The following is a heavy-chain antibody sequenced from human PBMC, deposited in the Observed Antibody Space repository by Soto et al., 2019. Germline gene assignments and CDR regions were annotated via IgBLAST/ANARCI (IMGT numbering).Heavy chain of an antibody. J-gene: IGHJ4*02. CDR3: ARVGIGYCSSTSCYPYYFDY. CDR2: ISSSGSTI. Sequence: QVQLVESGGGLVKPGGSLRLSCAASGFTFSDYYMSWIRQATVKGLEWGSYISSSGSTIYYAESVKGRFTISRDNAKNSLYLQMNSLRAEDTAVYYCARVGIGYCSSTSCYPYYFDYWGQGTLVTVSS. D-gene: IGHD2-2*01. V-gene: IGHV3-11*01. CDR1: GFTFSDYY.